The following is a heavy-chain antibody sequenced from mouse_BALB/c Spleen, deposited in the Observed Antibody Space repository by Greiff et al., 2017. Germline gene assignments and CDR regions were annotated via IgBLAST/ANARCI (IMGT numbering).Heavy chain of an antibody. CDR1: GYTFTDYN. J-gene: IGHJ4*01. V-gene: IGHV1S29*02. CDR3: ARLSRRYYAMDY. Sequence: VQLQQSGPELVKPGASVKISCKASGYTFTDYNMHWVKQSHGKSLEWIGYIYPYNGGTGYNQKFKSKATLTVDNSSSTAYMELRSLTSEDSAVYYCARLSRRYYAMDYWGQGTSVTVSS. CDR2: IYPYNGGT.